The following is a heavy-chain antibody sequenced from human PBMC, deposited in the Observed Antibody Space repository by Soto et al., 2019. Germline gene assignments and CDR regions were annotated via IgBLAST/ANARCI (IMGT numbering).Heavy chain of an antibody. CDR2: ISYDGSNK. V-gene: IGHV3-30-3*01. J-gene: IGHJ4*02. CDR1: GFTFSSYS. D-gene: IGHD3-9*01. CDR3: ASPLLRYFDWLLPIDY. Sequence: GGSLILSCTASGFTFSSYSMHWVRQAPGKGLEWVAVISYDGSNKYYADSVKGRFTISRDNSKNTLYLQMNSLRAEDTAVYYCASPLLRYFDWLLPIDYWGQGTLVTVSS.